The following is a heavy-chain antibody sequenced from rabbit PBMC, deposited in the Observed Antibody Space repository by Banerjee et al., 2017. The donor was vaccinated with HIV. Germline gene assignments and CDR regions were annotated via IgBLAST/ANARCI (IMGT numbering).Heavy chain of an antibody. Sequence: QEQLEESGGDLVKPEGSLTLTCTASGFSFSTNAMCWVRQAPGKGLEWIACIDTSSGSTWHASWVNGRFTISRSTSLNTVDLKMTSLTVADTATYFCVRGWGDTRLDLWGQGTLVTVS. D-gene: IGHD3-1*01. CDR2: IDTSSGST. J-gene: IGHJ3*01. V-gene: IGHV1S47*01. CDR3: VRGWGDTRLDL. CDR1: GFSFSTNA.